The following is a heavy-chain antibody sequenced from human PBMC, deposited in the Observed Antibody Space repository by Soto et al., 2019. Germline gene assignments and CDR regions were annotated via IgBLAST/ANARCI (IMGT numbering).Heavy chain of an antibody. CDR3: ARNVSYYRLWSGYYPSRDGMDV. CDR1: GFTFSSFG. CDR2: IWYDGSKK. J-gene: IGHJ6*02. D-gene: IGHD3-3*01. Sequence: QVQVVESGGGVVQPGRSLRLSCAASGFTFSSFGMHWVRQAPGKGLEWVSLIWYDGSKKSYGDSVKGRFTISRDNSRNTVNLQMNSLRADDTAVYYCARNVSYYRLWSGYYPSRDGMDVWGQGTTVTVSS. V-gene: IGHV3-33*01.